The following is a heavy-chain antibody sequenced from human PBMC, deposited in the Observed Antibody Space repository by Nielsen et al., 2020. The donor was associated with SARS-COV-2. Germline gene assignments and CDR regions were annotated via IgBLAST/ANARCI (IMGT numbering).Heavy chain of an antibody. CDR3: ARDGELELLGGY. J-gene: IGHJ4*02. D-gene: IGHD1-7*01. CDR1: GGTFSSYT. Sequence: ASVKVSCKASGGTFSSYTISWVRQAPGQGLEWMGWINPNSGGTNYAQKFQGRVTMTRDTSISTAYMELSRLRSDDTAVYYCARDGELELLGGYWGQGTLVTVSS. CDR2: INPNSGGT. V-gene: IGHV1-2*02.